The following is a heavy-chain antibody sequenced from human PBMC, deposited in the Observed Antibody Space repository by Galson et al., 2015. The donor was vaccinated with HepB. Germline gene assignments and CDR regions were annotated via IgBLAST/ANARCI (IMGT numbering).Heavy chain of an antibody. Sequence: SVKVSCKASGYTFTSYGISWVRQAPGQGLEWMGWISAYNGNTNYAQKLQGRVTMTTDTSTSTAHMELRSLRSDDTAVYYCARDSKFSCGGDCYSKYLGDGMDVWGQGTTVTVSS. CDR3: ARDSKFSCGGDCYSKYLGDGMDV. D-gene: IGHD2-21*02. CDR1: GYTFTSYG. CDR2: ISAYNGNT. V-gene: IGHV1-18*01. J-gene: IGHJ6*02.